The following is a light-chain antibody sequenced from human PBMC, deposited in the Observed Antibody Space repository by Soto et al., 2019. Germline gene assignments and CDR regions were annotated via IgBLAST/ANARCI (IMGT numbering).Light chain of an antibody. V-gene: IGLV1-40*01. Sequence: QLVLTQPPSVSGAPGQRVTISCTGSSSNIGAGYDVHWYQQLPGTAPKVLIYGNSNRPSGVPDRFSGSKSGTSASLAITGLQAEDEADYYCQSYDSSLSGYVFGTGTTVTVL. CDR1: SSNIGAGYD. CDR2: GNS. CDR3: QSYDSSLSGYV. J-gene: IGLJ1*01.